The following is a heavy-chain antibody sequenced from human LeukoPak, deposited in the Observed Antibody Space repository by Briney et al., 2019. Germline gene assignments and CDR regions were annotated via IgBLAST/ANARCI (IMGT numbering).Heavy chain of an antibody. CDR2: INPNSGGT. J-gene: IGHJ2*01. V-gene: IGHV1-2*04. CDR3: ARGLNGHWYFDL. Sequence: ASVKVSCTASGYTFTGYYMHWVRQAPGQGLEWMGWINPNSGGTNYAQKFQGWVTMTRDTSISTAYMELSRLRSDDTAVYYCARGLNGHWYFDLWGRGTLVTVSS. CDR1: GYTFTGYY.